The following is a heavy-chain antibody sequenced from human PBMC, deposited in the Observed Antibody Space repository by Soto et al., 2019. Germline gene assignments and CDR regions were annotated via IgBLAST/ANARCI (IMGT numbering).Heavy chain of an antibody. CDR2: INIDGSRT. D-gene: IGHD3-16*01. Sequence: EVQLVESGGGLVQPGGSLRLSCAASGFTFSRYWMHWVRQVPGEGLLWVSRINIDGSRTSYADSVRGRFTISRDKGKNTLYLQMNSLGVEDTAVYFCARGWVEELPRQPPSDYWGQGTLVTVSS. V-gene: IGHV3-74*01. J-gene: IGHJ4*02. CDR1: GFTFSRYW. CDR3: ARGWVEELPRQPPSDY.